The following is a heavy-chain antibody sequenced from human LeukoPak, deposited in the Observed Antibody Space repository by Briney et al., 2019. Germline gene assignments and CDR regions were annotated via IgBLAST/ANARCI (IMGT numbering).Heavy chain of an antibody. J-gene: IGHJ4*02. Sequence: GGSLRLSCAASGFTFYTYALSWVRQAPGKGLEWVSGISGNTGSTYYADSVRGRFTISRDNSKNRLYLQMNSLRAEDTAVYYCAKDPPGSRIIMTAFDYWGQGTLVTVSS. CDR3: AKDPPGSRIIMTAFDY. D-gene: IGHD3-16*01. CDR2: ISGNTGST. V-gene: IGHV3-23*01. CDR1: GFTFYTYA.